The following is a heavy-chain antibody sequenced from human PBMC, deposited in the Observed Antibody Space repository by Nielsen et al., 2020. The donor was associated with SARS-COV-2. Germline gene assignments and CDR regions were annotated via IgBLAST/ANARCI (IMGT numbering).Heavy chain of an antibody. J-gene: IGHJ4*02. Sequence: WVRQAPGQGLEWMGIINPSGGSTSYAQKFQGRVTITADKSTSTAYMELSSLRSEDTAVYYCATDRGIAAAGTELDYWGQGTLVTVSS. V-gene: IGHV1-46*01. D-gene: IGHD6-13*01. CDR2: INPSGGST. CDR3: ATDRGIAAAGTELDY.